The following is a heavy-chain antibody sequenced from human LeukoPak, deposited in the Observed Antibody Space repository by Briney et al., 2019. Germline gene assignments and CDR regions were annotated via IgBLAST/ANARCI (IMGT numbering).Heavy chain of an antibody. CDR3: ASRNSGSYSQLDY. CDR1: GGSISSGDYY. Sequence: SQTLSLTCTVPGGSISSGDYYGSWIRQPPGKGLEWIGYIYYSGSTYYNPSLKSRVTVSVDTSKNQFSLKLSSVTAADTAVYYCASRNSGSYSQLDYWGQGTLVTVSS. CDR2: IYYSGST. J-gene: IGHJ4*02. V-gene: IGHV4-30-4*08. D-gene: IGHD3-10*01.